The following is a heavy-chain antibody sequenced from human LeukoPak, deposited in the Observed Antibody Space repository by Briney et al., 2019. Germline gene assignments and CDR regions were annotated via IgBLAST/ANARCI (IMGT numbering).Heavy chain of an antibody. D-gene: IGHD3-16*01. CDR3: AKGYKFGAN. Sequence: GGSLRLSCAASGFTFSDFYMSWIRQAPGKGLEWISYINSSGTTIYYADSVKGRFTISRDNAKNSLFLQMDSLRAEDTAVYYCAKGYKFGANWGQGTLVTVSS. J-gene: IGHJ4*02. CDR1: GFTFSDFY. V-gene: IGHV3-11*01. CDR2: INSSGTTI.